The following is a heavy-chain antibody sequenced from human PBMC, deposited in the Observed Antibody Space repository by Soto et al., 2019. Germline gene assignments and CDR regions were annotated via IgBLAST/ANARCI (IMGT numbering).Heavy chain of an antibody. CDR2: IFYSGTT. CDR1: GGSVYSDGYY. V-gene: IGHV4-61*08. J-gene: IGHJ4*02. D-gene: IGHD3-9*01. CDR3: ATGGATGNSYYFES. Sequence: TSETLSLTCIVSGGSVYSDGYYWSWIRQPPGKRPEWIGYIFYSGTTQYSPALASRVTISLETSKNQFSLELNSVTAADTAVYYCATGGATGNSYYFESWGPGTLVTVSS.